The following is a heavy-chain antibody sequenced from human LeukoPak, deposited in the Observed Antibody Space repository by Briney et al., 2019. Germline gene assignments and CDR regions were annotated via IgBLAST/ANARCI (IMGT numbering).Heavy chain of an antibody. Sequence: SETLSLTCTVSGGSISSYYWSWIRQPPGKGPEWIGYIYYSGSTNYNPSLKSRVTISVDTSKNQFSLKLSSVTAADTVVYYCARGGRIQLWSFDYWGQGTLVTVSS. CDR1: GGSISSYY. J-gene: IGHJ4*02. CDR3: ARGGRIQLWSFDY. CDR2: IYYSGST. V-gene: IGHV4-59*01. D-gene: IGHD5-18*01.